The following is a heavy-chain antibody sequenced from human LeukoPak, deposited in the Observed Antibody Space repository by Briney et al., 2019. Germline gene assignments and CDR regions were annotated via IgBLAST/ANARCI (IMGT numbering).Heavy chain of an antibody. Sequence: ASVKVSCKASGYTFTNYDINWGRQATGQGLEWMGWMNPNSGNTGYAQKLQGRVTMTRNTSISTAYMELSSLRSEDTAVYYCARDLSHRYYHSTGYAFDYWGQGTLVTVSS. CDR1: GYTFTNYD. D-gene: IGHD3-22*01. CDR3: ARDLSHRYYHSTGYAFDY. CDR2: MNPNSGNT. J-gene: IGHJ4*02. V-gene: IGHV1-8*02.